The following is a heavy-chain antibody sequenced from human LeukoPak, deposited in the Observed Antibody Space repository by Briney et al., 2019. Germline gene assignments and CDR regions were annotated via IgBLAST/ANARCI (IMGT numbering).Heavy chain of an antibody. CDR3: AKGRCSGGSCYGRGLDY. D-gene: IGHD2-15*01. CDR1: GFTFNNFA. Sequence: PGGSLRLSCAASGFTFNNFAMSWVHQAPGKGLEWVSGISGSGGSTYYKDSVKGRFTISRDNSKNTLYLQMNSLNAEDTALYYCAKGRCSGGSCYGRGLDYWGQGTLVTVSS. J-gene: IGHJ4*02. V-gene: IGHV3-23*01. CDR2: ISGSGGST.